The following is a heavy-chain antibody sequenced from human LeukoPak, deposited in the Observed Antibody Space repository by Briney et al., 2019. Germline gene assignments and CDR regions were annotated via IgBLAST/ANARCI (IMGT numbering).Heavy chain of an antibody. J-gene: IGHJ4*02. D-gene: IGHD4-17*01. CDR1: GYTFTSYY. CDR3: ARDYGDYVRFGYY. V-gene: IGHV1-46*01. Sequence: ASVKVSCKASGYTFTSYYMHWVRQAPGQGLEWMEIINPSGGSTSYAQKFQGRATMTTDTSTSTAYMELRSLRSDDTAVYYCARDYGDYVRFGYYWGQGTLVTVSS. CDR2: INPSGGST.